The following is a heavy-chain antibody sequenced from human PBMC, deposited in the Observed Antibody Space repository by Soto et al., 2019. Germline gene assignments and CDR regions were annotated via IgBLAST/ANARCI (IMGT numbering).Heavy chain of an antibody. V-gene: IGHV3-11*01. D-gene: IGHD5-18*01. CDR1: GFTLSDYY. CDR3: ARDVTPRGYSYDVSFDY. CDR2: IDGSGTTI. Sequence: QVHLVESGGGLVKPGGSLRLTCAASGFTLSDYYMTWIRQAPGKGLEWVAFIDGSGTTIYDADSVKGRFTISRDNAKNSLYLQMNGLRAEDTAVYYCARDVTPRGYSYDVSFDYWGQGSLVTVSS. J-gene: IGHJ4*02.